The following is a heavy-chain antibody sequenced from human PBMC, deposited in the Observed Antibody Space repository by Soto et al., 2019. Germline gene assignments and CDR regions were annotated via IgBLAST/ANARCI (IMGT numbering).Heavy chain of an antibody. Sequence: LSLTCTVSGGSVSSGSYYWSWIRQPPGKGLEWIGYIYYSGSTNYNPSLKSTNYNPSLKSRVTISVDTSKNQVSLKLSSVTAADTAVYYCARNGFTSTFDYWGQGTLVTVYS. CDR1: GGSVSSGSYY. CDR3: ARNGFTSTFDY. V-gene: IGHV4-61*01. CDR2: IYYSGSTNYNPSLKST. D-gene: IGHD3-16*01. J-gene: IGHJ4*02.